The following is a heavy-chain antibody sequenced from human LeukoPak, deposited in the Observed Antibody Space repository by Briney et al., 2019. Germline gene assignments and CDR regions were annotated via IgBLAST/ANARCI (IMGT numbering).Heavy chain of an antibody. J-gene: IGHJ5*02. Sequence: ASVKVSCKASGYTFTGYYMHWVRQAPGQGLEWMGWINPNSGGTNYAQKFQGRVTMTRDTSISTAYMELSRLRSDDTAVYYCARDRDSSSWDVWFDPWGQGTLVTVSS. V-gene: IGHV1-2*02. CDR1: GYTFTGYY. D-gene: IGHD6-13*01. CDR3: ARDRDSSSWDVWFDP. CDR2: INPNSGGT.